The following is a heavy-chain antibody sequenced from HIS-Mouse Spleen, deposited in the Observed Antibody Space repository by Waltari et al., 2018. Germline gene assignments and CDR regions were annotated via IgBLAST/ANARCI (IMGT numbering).Heavy chain of an antibody. CDR3: ARQDLDSSGWYGRVFDY. Sequence: QVQLQESGPGLGKPSETLSLTCTVAGGAISSHYWSWIRHPPGKVLEWIGYIYYIGSTNYNPSLKSRVTISVDTSKTQFSLKLSSVTAADTAVYYCARQDLDSSGWYGRVFDYWGQGTLVTVSS. D-gene: IGHD6-19*01. V-gene: IGHV4-59*08. CDR1: GGAISSHY. J-gene: IGHJ4*02. CDR2: IYYIGST.